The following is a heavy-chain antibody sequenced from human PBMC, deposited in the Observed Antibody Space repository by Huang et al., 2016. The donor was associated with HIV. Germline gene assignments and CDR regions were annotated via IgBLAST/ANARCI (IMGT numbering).Heavy chain of an antibody. V-gene: IGHV4-34*01. D-gene: IGHD1-1*01. CDR2: INHSGST. CDR3: ARERMMSWLDDHDAFDI. J-gene: IGHJ3*02. CDR1: GGSFSGYY. Sequence: QVQLQQWGAGLLKPSETLSLTCAVYGGSFSGYYWSGIRPSPGKGLGWIGEINHSGSTNYNPSLKSRLTISVDTSKNQFSLKLSSVTAADTAVYYCARERMMSWLDDHDAFDIWGQGTMVTVSS.